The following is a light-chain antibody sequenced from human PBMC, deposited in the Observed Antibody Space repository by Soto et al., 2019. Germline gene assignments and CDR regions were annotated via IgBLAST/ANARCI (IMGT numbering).Light chain of an antibody. CDR2: EVS. V-gene: IGLV2-14*01. J-gene: IGLJ1*01. CDR3: SSYISRSRV. CDR1: SSDGGGYNY. Sequence: QSALTQPASVSGSPGQPITISCTGTSSDGGGYNYVSWYQQHPGKAPKLMIYEVSNRPSGVSNRFSGSKSGNTASLTISGLQAEDEADYYCSSYISRSRVFGTGTKVTVL.